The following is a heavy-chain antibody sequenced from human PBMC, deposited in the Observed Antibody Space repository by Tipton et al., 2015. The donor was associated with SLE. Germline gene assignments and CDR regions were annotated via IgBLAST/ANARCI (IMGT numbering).Heavy chain of an antibody. V-gene: IGHV3-33*07. J-gene: IGHJ6*02. Sequence: SLRLSCAASGFTFSHNAMYWVRQAPGKGLEWVAVIWYDGSNKYYADSVKGRFTISRDDSKNTLYLQMNSLRAEDTAVYYCARVLTPYYGMDVWGQGTTVTVSS. CDR1: GFTFSHNA. CDR3: ARVLTPYYGMDV. CDR2: IWYDGSNK. D-gene: IGHD3-9*01.